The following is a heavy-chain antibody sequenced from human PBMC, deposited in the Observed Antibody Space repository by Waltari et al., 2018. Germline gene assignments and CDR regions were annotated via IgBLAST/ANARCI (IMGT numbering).Heavy chain of an antibody. CDR1: GYSFPTYW. J-gene: IGHJ4*02. CDR3: ARAPTGTSSPYYFDY. CDR2: IYPGDSDT. Sequence: EVQLVQSGVAVRKPGQSLKISCKGSGYSFPTYWIGWVRQMPGKGLEWMGIIYPGDSDTRYSPSFQGQVTISADNSISTAYLQWSSLKASDTAMYFCARAPTGTSSPYYFDYWGQGTLVTVSS. D-gene: IGHD1-1*01. V-gene: IGHV5-51*01.